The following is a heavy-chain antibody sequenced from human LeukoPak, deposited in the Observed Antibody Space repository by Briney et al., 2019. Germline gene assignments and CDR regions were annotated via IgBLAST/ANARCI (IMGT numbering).Heavy chain of an antibody. CDR2: ISAYNGNT. CDR3: ARDTDNWNYGY. Sequence: GESLKISCKGSGYTFTSYGISWVRQAPGQGLEWMGWISAYNGNTNYAQKLQGRVTMTTDTSTSTAYMELRSLRSDDTAVYYCARDTDNWNYGYWGQGTLVTVSS. CDR1: GYTFTSYG. J-gene: IGHJ4*02. D-gene: IGHD1-7*01. V-gene: IGHV1-18*01.